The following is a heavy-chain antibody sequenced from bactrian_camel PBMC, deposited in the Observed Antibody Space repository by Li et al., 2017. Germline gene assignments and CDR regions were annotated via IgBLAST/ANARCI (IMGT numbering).Heavy chain of an antibody. V-gene: IGHV3S25*01. J-gene: IGHJ6*01. CDR3: VGDSYGSNWGFGY. CDR2: INSGGETT. D-gene: IGHD8*01. CDR1: GFTFSSYW. Sequence: QLVESGGGLVQPGGSLRLSCAASGFTFSSYWMYWVRQAPGKGLEWVSTINSGGETTYYADSTQGRFTISRDNAKNTVYLHMNSLEPGDTAVYYCVGDSYGSNWGFGYWGQGTQVTVS.